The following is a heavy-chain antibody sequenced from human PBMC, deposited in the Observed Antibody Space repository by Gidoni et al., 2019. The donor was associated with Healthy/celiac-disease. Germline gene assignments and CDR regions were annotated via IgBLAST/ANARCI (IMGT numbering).Heavy chain of an antibody. V-gene: IGHV1-2*06. J-gene: IGHJ4*02. CDR1: GYTFTGSY. Sequence: QVQLVQSGAEVKKPGASVKVSCKASGYTFTGSYMHWVRQAPGQGLEWMGRINPNSGGTNYAQKFQGRVTMTRDTSISTAYMELSRLRSDDTAVYYCAIPYYDFWSGYYQYFDYWGQGTLVTVSS. CDR2: INPNSGGT. D-gene: IGHD3-3*01. CDR3: AIPYYDFWSGYYQYFDY.